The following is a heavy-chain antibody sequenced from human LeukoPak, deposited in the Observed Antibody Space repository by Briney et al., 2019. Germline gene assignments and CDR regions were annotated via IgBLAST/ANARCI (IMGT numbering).Heavy chain of an antibody. Sequence: GGSLRLSCTASGFTFGDYAMSWICQAPGKGLAWVSYISNSDSYTNYADSVRGRFTISRDNAKNSLYLQMNSLRAEDTAVYYCTRDRLFSEETTMINIDYWGQGTLVTVSS. V-gene: IGHV3-11*06. CDR2: ISNSDSYT. J-gene: IGHJ4*02. CDR3: TRDRLFSEETTMINIDY. D-gene: IGHD5-18*01. CDR1: GFTFGDYA.